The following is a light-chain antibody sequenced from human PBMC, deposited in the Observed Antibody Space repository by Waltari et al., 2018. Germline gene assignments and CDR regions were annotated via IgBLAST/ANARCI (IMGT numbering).Light chain of an antibody. J-gene: IGLJ2*01. Sequence: QSVLTQPPSVSGAPGQRVTLSCTGSSSNIGAGYDVHWYQQLPGTAPKLPIYVNSNRPSGVPDRFSGSKSGTSASLAITGLQAEDEADYYCQSYDSSLSAQEVFGGGTKLTVL. CDR3: QSYDSSLSAQEV. CDR1: SSNIGAGYD. V-gene: IGLV1-40*01. CDR2: VNS.